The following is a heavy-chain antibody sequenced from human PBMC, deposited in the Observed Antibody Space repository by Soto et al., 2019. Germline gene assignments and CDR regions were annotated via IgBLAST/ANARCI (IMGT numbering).Heavy chain of an antibody. Sequence: EVQLVESGGGLVQPGGSLRLSCAASGFILSDHYMDWVRQAPGKGLEWVGRSRNKANSYTTEYVASVTGRFTISRDESKNALYLQMNRLRTEDTAVYYFARAAPPFQHWGQGTLVTVSS. CDR2: SRNKANSYTT. D-gene: IGHD2-15*01. CDR1: GFILSDHY. V-gene: IGHV3-72*01. CDR3: ARAAPPFQH. J-gene: IGHJ1*01.